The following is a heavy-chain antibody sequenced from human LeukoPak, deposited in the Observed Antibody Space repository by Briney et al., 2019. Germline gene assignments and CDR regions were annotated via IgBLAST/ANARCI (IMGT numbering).Heavy chain of an antibody. CDR1: GFTFSSYS. CDR2: ISSSSSYI. Sequence: GGSLRLSCATSGFTFSSYSMNWVRQAPGKGLEWVSSISSSSSYIYYADSVKGRFTISRDNAKNSLYLQMNSLRAEDTAVYYCARSGSELLLHYWGQGTLVTVSS. J-gene: IGHJ4*02. V-gene: IGHV3-21*01. D-gene: IGHD2-2*01. CDR3: ARSGSELLLHY.